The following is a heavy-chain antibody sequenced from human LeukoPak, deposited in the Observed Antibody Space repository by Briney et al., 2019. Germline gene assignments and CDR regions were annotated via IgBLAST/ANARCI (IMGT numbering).Heavy chain of an antibody. Sequence: GSLRLSCAASGFTFNSYWMHWVRQAPGKGLVWVSRINSDGSSTSYADSVKGRFTISRDNAKNTLYLRMNSLRAEDTAVYYCARDSDNYSSGLFDYWGQGTLVTVSS. J-gene: IGHJ4*02. D-gene: IGHD6-19*01. CDR1: GFTFNSYW. V-gene: IGHV3-74*01. CDR2: INSDGSST. CDR3: ARDSDNYSSGLFDY.